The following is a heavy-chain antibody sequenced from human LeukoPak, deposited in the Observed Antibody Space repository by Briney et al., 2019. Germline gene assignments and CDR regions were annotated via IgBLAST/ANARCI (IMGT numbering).Heavy chain of an antibody. CDR2: ISGSGGST. D-gene: IGHD3-9*01. CDR1: GFTFSSYA. V-gene: IGHV3-23*01. CDR3: AKDDYDILTGYYLVSMDV. Sequence: GGSLRLSCAAPGFTFSSYAMSWVRQAPGKGLEWVSAISGSGGSTYYADSVKGRFTISRDNSKNTLYLQMNSLRAEDTAVYYCAKDDYDILTGYYLVSMDVWGQGTTVTVSS. J-gene: IGHJ6*02.